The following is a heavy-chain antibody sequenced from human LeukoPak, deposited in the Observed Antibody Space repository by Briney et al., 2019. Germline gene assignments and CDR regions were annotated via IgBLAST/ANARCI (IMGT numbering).Heavy chain of an antibody. J-gene: IGHJ4*02. CDR3: AREHTPFGSGCTAAY. D-gene: IGHD6-19*01. Sequence: GGSLRLSCAASGFTFSSYGMNWVRQAPGKGLEWVSYISPSSSTIYYADSGKGRFTISRDNAKNSLYLQMNSPRAEDTAVYYCAREHTPFGSGCTAAYWGQGTLVTVSS. CDR1: GFTFSSYG. V-gene: IGHV3-48*01. CDR2: ISPSSSTI.